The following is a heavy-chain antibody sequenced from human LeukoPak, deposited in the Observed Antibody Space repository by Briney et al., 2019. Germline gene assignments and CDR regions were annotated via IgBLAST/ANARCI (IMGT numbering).Heavy chain of an antibody. V-gene: IGHV4-59*08. J-gene: IGHJ4*02. D-gene: IGHD3-22*01. CDR3: ARLSHYFDSSGYYYVRFFDY. Sequence: AETLSLTCTVSGGSISSYSWSWIRQPPGKGLECIGYIYDSGSTNYNPSLKSRVAISVDKSKNQFSLKLSYVTAADTAVYYCARLSHYFDSSGYYYVRFFDYWGQGTLVTVSS. CDR2: IYDSGST. CDR1: GGSISSYS.